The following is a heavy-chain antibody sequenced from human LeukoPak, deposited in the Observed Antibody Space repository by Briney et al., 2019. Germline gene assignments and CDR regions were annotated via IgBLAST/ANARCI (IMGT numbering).Heavy chain of an antibody. Sequence: ASVRVSCKASGYTFTSYDINRVRQATGQGLEWMGWMNPNSGNTGYAQKFQGRVTITRNTSISTAYMELSSLRSEDTAVYYCARVSYTGTYTYDYWGQGTLVTVSS. CDR1: GYTFTSYD. V-gene: IGHV1-8*03. D-gene: IGHD1-26*01. CDR3: ARVSYTGTYTYDY. J-gene: IGHJ4*02. CDR2: MNPNSGNT.